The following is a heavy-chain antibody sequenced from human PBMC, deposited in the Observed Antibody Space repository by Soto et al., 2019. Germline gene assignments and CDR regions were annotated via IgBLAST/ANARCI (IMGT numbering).Heavy chain of an antibody. Sequence: QGHLQESGPGLVRPSETLSLTCSVSGGSISTYYCNWIRQPAGKGLEWIGRIDTSGSTNYNPSLKSRATMSVDTSKSQFSLKLSSGTAADTAVYYCASGGHDLWSGPFDYWGQGTPVNVSS. CDR3: ASGGHDLWSGPFDY. J-gene: IGHJ4*02. D-gene: IGHD3-3*01. CDR1: GGSISTYY. V-gene: IGHV4-4*07. CDR2: IDTSGST.